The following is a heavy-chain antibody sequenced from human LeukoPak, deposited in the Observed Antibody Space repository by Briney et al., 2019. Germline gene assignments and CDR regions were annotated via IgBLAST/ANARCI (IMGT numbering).Heavy chain of an antibody. CDR1: GFIFEDYP. CDR3: AKAAPYSGYDTFFDY. Sequence: GGSLRLSCTASGFIFEDYPMHWVRQAPGKGLEWVSLINGDGGSTYYADSVKGRFTISRDNSKNSLYLQMNSLRTEDTALYYCAKAAPYSGYDTFFDYWGQGTLVTVSS. J-gene: IGHJ4*02. D-gene: IGHD5-12*01. CDR2: INGDGGST. V-gene: IGHV3-43*01.